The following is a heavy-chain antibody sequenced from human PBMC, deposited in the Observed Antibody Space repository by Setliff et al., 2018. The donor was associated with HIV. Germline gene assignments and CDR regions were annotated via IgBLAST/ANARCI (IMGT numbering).Heavy chain of an antibody. D-gene: IGHD1-26*01. CDR3: ARDHNSGTLHAFDL. CDR2: ISYNEYT. J-gene: IGHJ3*01. Sequence: PSETLSLTCTVSGDPINGHYWSWIRQPPGEGLEWIGHISYNEYTNYNPSLKSRVTISLDTSKKHFSLDLYSVTAADTAVYYCARDHNSGTLHAFDLWGQGTKVTVSS. V-gene: IGHV4-59*11. CDR1: GDPINGHY.